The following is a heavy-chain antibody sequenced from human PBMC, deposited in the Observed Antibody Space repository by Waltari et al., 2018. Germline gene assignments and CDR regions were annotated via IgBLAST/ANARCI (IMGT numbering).Heavy chain of an antibody. J-gene: IGHJ4*02. CDR3: ARVSLYWTGDV. CDR1: GGSISSGSYY. D-gene: IGHD7-27*01. CDR2: IYTSGST. Sequence: QVQLQESGPGLVKPSQTLSLTCTVSGGSISSGSYYWSWIRQPAGKGLEWIGRIYTSGSTNYNPSLKSRVTISVDTSKNQFSLKLSSVTAADTAVYYCARVSLYWTGDVWGQGTLVTISS. V-gene: IGHV4-61*02.